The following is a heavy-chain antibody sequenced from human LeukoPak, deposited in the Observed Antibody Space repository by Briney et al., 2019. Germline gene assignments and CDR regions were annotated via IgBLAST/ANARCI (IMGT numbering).Heavy chain of an antibody. J-gene: IGHJ4*02. CDR3: VKGGWADY. Sequence: GGSLRLSCAASGFTFNTYDMHWVRQAPGKGLEWVAFIQSDGSNKHYADSLKGRFTISRDNSKNTLYLQMNSLGTEDTAVYYCVKGGWADYWGQGTLVTVSS. CDR1: GFTFNTYD. CDR2: IQSDGSNK. D-gene: IGHD6-19*01. V-gene: IGHV3-30*02.